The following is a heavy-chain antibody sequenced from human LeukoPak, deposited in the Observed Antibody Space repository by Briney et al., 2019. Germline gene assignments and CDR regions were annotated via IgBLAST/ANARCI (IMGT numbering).Heavy chain of an antibody. CDR3: ARTAVSDSSGVDY. Sequence: SETLSLTCTVSGAPISSSLYYWGWIRQPPGMGLEWIGSIYYSGTTYYNPSLKSRVTISMDTSKNQFSLKLSSVTGAETAVYYCARTAVSDSSGVDYWGQGTLVTVLS. CDR2: IYYSGTT. V-gene: IGHV4-39*01. CDR1: GAPISSSLYY. D-gene: IGHD6-19*01. J-gene: IGHJ4*02.